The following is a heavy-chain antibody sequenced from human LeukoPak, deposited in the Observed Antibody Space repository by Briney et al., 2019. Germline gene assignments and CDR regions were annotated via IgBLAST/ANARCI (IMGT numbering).Heavy chain of an antibody. Sequence: ASVKVSCKTSGYTFSAYYIHWVRQAPGQGLEWMGRINPSSGGTTYAQKSQGRVTMTRDTSVSTAYMEVNSLKSDDTAVYYCAGDRNTNYRFDFWGQGTLVIVSS. J-gene: IGHJ4*02. V-gene: IGHV1-2*06. CDR2: INPSSGGT. CDR1: GYTFSAYY. CDR3: AGDRNTNYRFDF. D-gene: IGHD4-11*01.